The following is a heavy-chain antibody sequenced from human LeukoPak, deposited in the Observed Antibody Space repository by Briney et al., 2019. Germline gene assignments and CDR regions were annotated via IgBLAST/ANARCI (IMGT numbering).Heavy chain of an antibody. J-gene: IGHJ5*02. CDR1: GFTFRNYG. Sequence: GGSLRLSCAASGFTFRNYGMHWVRQAPGKGLQWVAVIWSDGSNKYYGDSVKGRFTISRDDSKNTLYPQMNGLRAEDTAVYYCARDIVVVTAPGDLWGQGTLVTVSS. CDR3: ARDIVVVTAPGDL. V-gene: IGHV3-33*01. D-gene: IGHD2-21*02. CDR2: IWSDGSNK.